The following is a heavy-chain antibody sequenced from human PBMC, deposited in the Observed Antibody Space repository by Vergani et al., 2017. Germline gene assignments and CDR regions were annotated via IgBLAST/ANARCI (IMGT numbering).Heavy chain of an antibody. D-gene: IGHD2-2*01. CDR1: GFTFDDYG. V-gene: IGHV3-20*04. Sequence: EVQLVESGGGVVRPGGSLRLSCAASGFTFDDYGMSWVRQAPGKGLEWVSGINWNGGSTGYADSVKGRFTISRDNAKNSLYLQMNSLRAEDTAVYYCAKDRGGDIVVVPAAYYYYYMDVWGKGTTVTVSS. CDR2: INWNGGST. CDR3: AKDRGGDIVVVPAAYYYYYMDV. J-gene: IGHJ6*03.